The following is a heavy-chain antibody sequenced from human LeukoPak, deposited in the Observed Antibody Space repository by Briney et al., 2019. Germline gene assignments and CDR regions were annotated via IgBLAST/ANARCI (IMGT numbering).Heavy chain of an antibody. J-gene: IGHJ4*02. CDR1: GFTYRNYA. V-gene: IGHV3-23*01. CDR3: ARNAADCTTSACYDS. CDR2: VTGNGDTT. D-gene: IGHD2-8*01. Sequence: GGSLRLSCAASGFTYRNYAMTWVRQAPGKGLEWVSVVTGNGDTTYYADSLKGRFTISRDNSRNTLYLQMNSLRAEDTAVYHCARNAADCTTSACYDSWGQGTLVTVSS.